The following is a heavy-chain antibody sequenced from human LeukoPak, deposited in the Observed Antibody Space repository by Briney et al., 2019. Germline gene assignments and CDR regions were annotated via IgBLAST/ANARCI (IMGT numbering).Heavy chain of an antibody. V-gene: IGHV3-72*01. D-gene: IGHD6-13*01. J-gene: IGHJ6*03. CDR3: ARDRQQLVVFPYYYYMDV. Sequence: SGGSLRLSCAASGFTFSDHYMDWVRQAPGKGLEWVGRTRNKANSYTTEYAASVKGRFTISRDDSKNSLYLQMNSLKTEDTAVYYCARDRQQLVVFPYYYYMDVWGKGTTVTVSS. CDR1: GFTFSDHY. CDR2: TRNKANSYTT.